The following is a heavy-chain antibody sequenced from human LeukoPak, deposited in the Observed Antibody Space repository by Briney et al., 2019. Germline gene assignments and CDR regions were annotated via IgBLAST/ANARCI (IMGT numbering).Heavy chain of an antibody. CDR3: AKSRDSSGYYYFDY. CDR2: ISWNSGSI. Sequence: PGRSLRLSCAASGFTFDDYAMHWVRQAPGKGLEWVSGISWNSGSIGYADSVKGRFTISRDNAKNSLYLQMNSLRAEDTALYYCAKSRDSSGYYYFDYWGQGTLVTVSS. V-gene: IGHV3-9*01. J-gene: IGHJ4*02. D-gene: IGHD3-22*01. CDR1: GFTFDDYA.